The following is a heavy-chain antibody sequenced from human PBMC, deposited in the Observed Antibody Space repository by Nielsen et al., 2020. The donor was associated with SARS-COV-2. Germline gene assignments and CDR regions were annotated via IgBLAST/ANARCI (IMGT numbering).Heavy chain of an antibody. J-gene: IGHJ4*02. V-gene: IGHV3-20*04. CDR2: INWNGGST. CDR1: GFTFDDYG. CDR3: AKVPHLYYDFWSGLGY. Sequence: GESLKISCAASGFTFDDYGMSWVRQAPGKGLEWVSGINWNGGSTGYADSVKGRFTISRDNSKNTLYLQMNSLRAEDTAVYYCAKVPHLYYDFWSGLGYWGQGTLVTVSS. D-gene: IGHD3-3*01.